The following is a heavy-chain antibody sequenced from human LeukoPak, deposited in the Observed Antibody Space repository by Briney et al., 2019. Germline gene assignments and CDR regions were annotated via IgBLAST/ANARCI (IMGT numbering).Heavy chain of an antibody. Sequence: SETLSLTCTVSGGSISSTTYYWGWIRQPPGKGLEWVGTIYYSGNTYYNPSLSSRLTISVDTSKNQFSLKLSSVTAADTAVYYSASWQQVVPGNFDSWGQGTLVTVSS. V-gene: IGHV4-39*01. D-gene: IGHD6-13*01. CDR3: ASWQQVVPGNFDS. J-gene: IGHJ4*02. CDR1: GGSISSTTYY. CDR2: IYYSGNT.